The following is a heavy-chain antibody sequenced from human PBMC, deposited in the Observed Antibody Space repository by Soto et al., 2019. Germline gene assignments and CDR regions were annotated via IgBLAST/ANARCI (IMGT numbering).Heavy chain of an antibody. CDR3: ASSYRGYSSSLAGDY. Sequence: PGGSLRLSCAASGFTFSSYSMNWVRQAPGKGLEWVSSISSSSSYIYYADSVKGRFTISRDNANNSLHLQMNSLRAEDTAVYYCASSYRGYSSSLAGDYWGQGTLVTVSS. J-gene: IGHJ4*02. CDR2: ISSSSSYI. D-gene: IGHD6-13*01. CDR1: GFTFSSYS. V-gene: IGHV3-21*01.